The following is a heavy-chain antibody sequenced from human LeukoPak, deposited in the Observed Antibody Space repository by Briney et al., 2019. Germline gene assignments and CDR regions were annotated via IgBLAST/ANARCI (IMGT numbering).Heavy chain of an antibody. D-gene: IGHD2-15*01. CDR1: GGSISSSNW. Sequence: SGTLSLTCAVSGGSISSSNWWNWVRQPPGKGLEWIGEVYYSGSTYYNPSLKSRVTLSVDTSKNQFSLNLSSVTAADTAVYYCARVRVAATTLTFDYWGQGTLVTVSS. CDR2: VYYSGST. J-gene: IGHJ4*02. V-gene: IGHV4-4*02. CDR3: ARVRVAATTLTFDY.